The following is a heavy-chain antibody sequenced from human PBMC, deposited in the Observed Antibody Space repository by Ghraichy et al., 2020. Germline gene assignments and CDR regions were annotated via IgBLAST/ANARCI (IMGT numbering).Heavy chain of an antibody. J-gene: IGHJ4*02. CDR3: ARHEAGGSGYFLLFDY. CDR2: INPNSGGT. CDR1: GYTFTGYY. D-gene: IGHD3-22*01. V-gene: IGHV1-2*02. Sequence: ASVKVSCKASGYTFTGYYMHWVRQAPGQGLEWMGWINPNSGGTNYAQKFQGRVTMTRDTSISTAYMELSRLRSDDTAVYYCARHEAGGSGYFLLFDYWGQGTLVTVSS.